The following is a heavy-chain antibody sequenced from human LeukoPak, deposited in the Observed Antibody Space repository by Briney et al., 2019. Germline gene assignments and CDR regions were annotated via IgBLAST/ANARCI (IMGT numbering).Heavy chain of an antibody. V-gene: IGHV1-46*01. CDR1: GYTFTSYY. Sequence: ASVKVSCKASGYTFTSYYMHWVRQAPGQGLEWMGIINPSGGSTSYAQKFQGRVTMTRDTSTSTAYMELRSLRSDDTAVYYCASDILTGYYKDYWGQGTLVTVSS. D-gene: IGHD3-9*01. J-gene: IGHJ4*02. CDR2: INPSGGST. CDR3: ASDILTGYYKDY.